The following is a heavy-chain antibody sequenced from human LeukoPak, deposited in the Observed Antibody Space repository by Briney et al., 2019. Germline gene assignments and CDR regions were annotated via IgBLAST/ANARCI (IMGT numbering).Heavy chain of an antibody. CDR1: GGSMNSGGYY. Sequence: SETLSLTCTVSGGSMNSGGYYWTWIRQYPGKGLEWIGYIDYSGSTYYKASLKSRITISVDKSTKQFSLMLSAVTAADAAVYYCARSSYCTGGSCFFDYWGQGTLVTVSS. CDR3: ARSSYCTGGSCFFDY. J-gene: IGHJ4*02. V-gene: IGHV4-31*03. D-gene: IGHD2-8*02. CDR2: IDYSGST.